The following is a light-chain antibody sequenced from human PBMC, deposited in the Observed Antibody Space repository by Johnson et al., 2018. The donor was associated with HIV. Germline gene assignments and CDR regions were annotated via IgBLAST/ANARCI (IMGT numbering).Light chain of an antibody. CDR2: DNN. CDR1: SSNIGNHY. Sequence: QSVLTQPPSVSAAPGQKVTISCSGTSSNIGNHYVSWYQLLPGTAPKLLIYDNNKRPSGIPDRFSGSKSGTSATLGITGLQTGDEADYYCGTWDSSLSASFGTGTKVTGL. J-gene: IGLJ1*01. CDR3: GTWDSSLSAS. V-gene: IGLV1-51*01.